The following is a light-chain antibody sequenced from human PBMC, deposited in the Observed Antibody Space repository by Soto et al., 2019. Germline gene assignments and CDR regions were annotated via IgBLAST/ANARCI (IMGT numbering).Light chain of an antibody. V-gene: IGKV3-15*01. CDR3: QQYHNWPLT. CDR2: GAS. CDR1: QSVTSD. J-gene: IGKJ4*01. Sequence: EIVMTQSPATLSVSPGERATLSCRASQSVTSDLAWYQQKPGQAPRLLIYGASTRATGGPARISGSGSGTEFTLTISSLQSEDFEVYYCQQYHNWPLTFGGGTKVDIK.